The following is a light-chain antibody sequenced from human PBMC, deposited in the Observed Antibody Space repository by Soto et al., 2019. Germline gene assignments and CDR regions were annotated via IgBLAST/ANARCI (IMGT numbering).Light chain of an antibody. Sequence: QSVLSQPPSASGTPGQRVTISCSGSSSHIGRNTVNWYQQVTGTAHKLVIYNTNQCPSGVPDRFSGSTYGTSDSLAIIGLQYEDEADYYCAAWDDGLNGSVFGAGTKLTVL. CDR2: NTN. J-gene: IGLJ1*01. CDR3: AAWDDGLNGSV. V-gene: IGLV1-44*01. CDR1: SSHIGRNT.